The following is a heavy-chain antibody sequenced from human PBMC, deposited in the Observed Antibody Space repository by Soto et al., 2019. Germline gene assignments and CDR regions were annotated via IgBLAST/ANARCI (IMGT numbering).Heavy chain of an antibody. CDR3: ARRWGYSFDY. D-gene: IGHD7-27*01. V-gene: IGHV4-39*01. CDR2: IYYSGST. Sequence: SETLSLTCPVSGGSISSYYWGWIRRPPGKGLEWIGSIYYSGSTYYNPSLKSRVTISVDTSKNQFSLKLSSVTAADTAVYYCARRWGYSFDYWGQGTLVTVSS. CDR1: GGSISSYY. J-gene: IGHJ4*02.